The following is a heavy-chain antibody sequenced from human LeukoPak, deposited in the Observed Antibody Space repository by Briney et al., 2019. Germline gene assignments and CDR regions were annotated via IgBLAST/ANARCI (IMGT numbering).Heavy chain of an antibody. J-gene: IGHJ4*02. Sequence: GGSLRLSCAASGFTFSTFPMPWVRQAPGKGLEWVAFIRYDGSDKYYAGSVKGRFTISRVNSKNTLYLQMNSLRPEDTGVYYCAKDPSLLDYWGQGTLVTVSS. CDR2: IRYDGSDK. CDR3: AKDPSLLDY. V-gene: IGHV3-30*02. CDR1: GFTFSTFP.